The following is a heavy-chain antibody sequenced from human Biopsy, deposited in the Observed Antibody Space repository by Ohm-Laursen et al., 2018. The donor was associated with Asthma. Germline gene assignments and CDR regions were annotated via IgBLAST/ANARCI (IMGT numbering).Heavy chain of an antibody. CDR2: IYYSGTT. D-gene: IGHD6-13*01. Sequence: SDTLSLTCSLSSGSGGYMRSGNYYWGRIRQPPGKGLEWIGRIYYSGTTYYNPTLGSRVTVSAYTSKNQFSQKLTSVTAADTAVYYCVRGSSSWHHGPFHYYYGLDVWGQGTTATVSS. CDR1: SGSGGYMRSGNYY. CDR3: VRGSSSWHHGPFHYYYGLDV. J-gene: IGHJ6*02. V-gene: IGHV4-39*01.